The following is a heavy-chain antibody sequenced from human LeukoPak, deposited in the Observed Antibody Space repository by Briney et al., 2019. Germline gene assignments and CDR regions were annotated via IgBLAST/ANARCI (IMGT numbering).Heavy chain of an antibody. V-gene: IGHV3-43*02. CDR2: ISGDGGST. CDR3: AQLRAFDY. Sequence: GGSLRLSCAASAFTFSNYAMNWVRQAPGKGLEWVSLISGDGGSTYYADSVKGRFTISRDNSKNSLYLQMNSLRTEDTALYYCAQLRAFDYWGQGTLSPSPQ. D-gene: IGHD1-26*01. CDR1: AFTFSNYA. J-gene: IGHJ4*02.